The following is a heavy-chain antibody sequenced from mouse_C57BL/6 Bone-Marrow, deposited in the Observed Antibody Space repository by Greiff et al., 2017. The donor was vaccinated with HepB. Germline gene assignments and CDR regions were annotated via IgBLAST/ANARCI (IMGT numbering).Heavy chain of an antibody. CDR2: IDPENGDT. V-gene: IGHV14-4*01. D-gene: IGHD1-1*01. Sequence: EVQLQQSGAELVRPGASVKLSCTASGFNIKDDYMHWVKQRPEQGLEWIGWIDPENGDTEYASKFQGKATITAETSSNTAYLQLSSLTSEDTAVYYCTTRGSSGRWFAYWGQGTLVTVSA. CDR3: TTRGSSGRWFAY. J-gene: IGHJ3*01. CDR1: GFNIKDDY.